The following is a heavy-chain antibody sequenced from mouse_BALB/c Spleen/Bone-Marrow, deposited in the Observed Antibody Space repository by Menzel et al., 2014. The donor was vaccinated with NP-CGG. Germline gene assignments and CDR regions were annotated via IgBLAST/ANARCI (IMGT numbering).Heavy chain of an antibody. D-gene: IGHD2-14*01. CDR2: INYDGNN. CDR1: GYSITSGYY. J-gene: IGHJ4*01. V-gene: IGHV3-6*02. CDR3: AIPRYGSMDY. Sequence: EVQLQESGPGLVKPSQSLSLTCSVTGYSITSGYYWNWIRQFPGNKLEWMGYINYDGNNNYNPSLKNRISITRDTSKNQFFLKLNSVTTEDTATHYCAIPRYGSMDYWGQGTSVTVSS.